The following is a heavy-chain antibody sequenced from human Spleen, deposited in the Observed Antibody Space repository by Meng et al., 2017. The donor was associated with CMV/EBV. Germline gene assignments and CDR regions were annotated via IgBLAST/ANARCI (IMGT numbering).Heavy chain of an antibody. CDR2: INTKAGIP. CDR1: GFRCISYA. D-gene: IGHD2-21*02. J-gene: IGHJ4*02. V-gene: IGHV7-4-1*02. Sequence: VRSGSGFEIPDASVKLRCKSSGFRCISYAMNWRPLAPGPGLEWVGWINTKAGIPTYAQEFTRRFVCYFHTSVSTADVQISSLSDDYNSLYYDARVIVTATSGDYWGQGTLVTVPS. CDR3: ARVIVTATSGDY.